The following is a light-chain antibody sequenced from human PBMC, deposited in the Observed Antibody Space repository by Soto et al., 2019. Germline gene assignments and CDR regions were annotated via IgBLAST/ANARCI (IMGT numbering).Light chain of an antibody. J-gene: IGKJ2*01. Sequence: EIVLTQSPATLSLSPGERATLSCRASQSVSSYLAWYQQKPGQAPRLLIYDASNRATGIPARFSGSGSGTDFNLTLSSIETEDFAVYYCQQRSNWPPLYTFGQGTKLEIK. V-gene: IGKV3-11*01. CDR2: DAS. CDR3: QQRSNWPPLYT. CDR1: QSVSSY.